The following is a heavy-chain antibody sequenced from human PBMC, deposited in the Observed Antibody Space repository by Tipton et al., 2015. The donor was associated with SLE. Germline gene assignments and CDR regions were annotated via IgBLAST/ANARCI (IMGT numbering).Heavy chain of an antibody. J-gene: IGHJ4*02. D-gene: IGHD4-17*01. CDR3: AREDGDKNYFDY. CDR2: IYYSGST. CDR1: GGSISSSSYY. Sequence: TLSLTCTVSGGSISSSSYYWGWIRQPPGKGLEWIGYIYYSGSTYYNPSLKSRVTISVDTSKNQFSLKLSSVTAADTAVYYCAREDGDKNYFDYWGQGTLVTVSS. V-gene: IGHV4-31*03.